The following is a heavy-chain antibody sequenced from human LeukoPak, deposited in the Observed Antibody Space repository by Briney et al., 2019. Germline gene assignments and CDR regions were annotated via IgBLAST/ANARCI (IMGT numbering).Heavy chain of an antibody. CDR3: ARESILTGYSGFVDY. CDR1: GYSISSGYD. CDR2: IYYRRTT. J-gene: IGHJ4*02. V-gene: IGHV4-38-2*02. D-gene: IGHD3-9*01. Sequence: PSETLSLTCTVSGYSISSGYDWGWIRQPPGKGLEWIGSIYYRRTTYYNPSLKSRVTISVDTSKNQFSLRLSSMTAADTAVYYCARESILTGYSGFVDYWGQGTLVTVSS.